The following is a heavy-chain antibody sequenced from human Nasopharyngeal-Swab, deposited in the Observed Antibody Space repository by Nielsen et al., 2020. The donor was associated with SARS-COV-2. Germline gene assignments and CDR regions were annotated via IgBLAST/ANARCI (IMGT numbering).Heavy chain of an antibody. Sequence: GESLKTPCEASGFIFNTYGMNWVRQAPGKGLEWISYISDENTIFYADSVKGRFTISRDNAKNSLDLQMNSLRDEDTAVYYCARDLELLTNYYALDYWGQGTLVTVSS. CDR3: ARDLELLTNYYALDY. CDR1: GFIFNTYG. CDR2: ISDENTI. D-gene: IGHD3-9*01. J-gene: IGHJ4*02. V-gene: IGHV3-48*02.